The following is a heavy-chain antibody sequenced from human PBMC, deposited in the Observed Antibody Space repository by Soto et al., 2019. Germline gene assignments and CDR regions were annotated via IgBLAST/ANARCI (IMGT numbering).Heavy chain of an antibody. CDR2: INPNSGGT. CDR1: GYTFTGYY. Sequence: GASVKVSCKASGYTFTGYYMHWVRQAPGQGLEWMGWINPNSGGTNYAQKFQGRVTMTRDTSISTAYMELSRLRSDDTAVYYCARGRIDYGSYYVLDIWGQGTMVTVSS. V-gene: IGHV1-2*02. D-gene: IGHD1-26*01. J-gene: IGHJ3*02. CDR3: ARGRIDYGSYYVLDI.